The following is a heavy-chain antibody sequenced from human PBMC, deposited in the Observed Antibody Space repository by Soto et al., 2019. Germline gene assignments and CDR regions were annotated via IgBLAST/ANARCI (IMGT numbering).Heavy chain of an antibody. CDR2: IFYLGSS. V-gene: IGHV4-39*01. D-gene: IGHD3-3*02. Sequence: SETLSLTCTVSGDSIISSDFYWGWVRQPPGKGLEWIGSIFYLGSSYYNPSLKSRVTMSVDTSKNQFSLRLRSVTAADTALYFCARHSLALRKNNWFDPCGQGIMVTVSS. CDR3: ARHSLALRKNNWFDP. J-gene: IGHJ5*02. CDR1: GDSIISSDFY.